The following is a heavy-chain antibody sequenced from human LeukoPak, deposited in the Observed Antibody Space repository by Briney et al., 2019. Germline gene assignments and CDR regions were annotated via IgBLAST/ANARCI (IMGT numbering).Heavy chain of an antibody. CDR1: GGSISSYY. CDR3: ARQIASAGTAGFDF. J-gene: IGHJ4*02. Sequence: PSETLSLTCTVSGGSISSYYWSWIRQPAGKGLEWIGRIYSTGSTNYNPSLKSRVTMSVDTSKNQFSLRLRSVTPADTAVYYCARQIASAGTAGFDFWGQGALVTVSS. V-gene: IGHV4-4*07. D-gene: IGHD6-13*01. CDR2: IYSTGST.